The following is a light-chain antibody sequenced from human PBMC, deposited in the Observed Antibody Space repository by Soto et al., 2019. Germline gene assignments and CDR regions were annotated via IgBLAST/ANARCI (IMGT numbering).Light chain of an antibody. CDR3: CSYAGSYIYV. V-gene: IGLV2-11*01. CDR1: SSDVGGYNY. CDR2: DVS. Sequence: QSVLTQPRSVSGSPGQSVTISCSGTSSDVGGYNYVSWYQQHPGKAPKVMIYDVSKRPSGVPDRFSGSKSGNTASLTISGLQAEDEGDYYCCSYAGSYIYVFGSGTKHTVL. J-gene: IGLJ1*01.